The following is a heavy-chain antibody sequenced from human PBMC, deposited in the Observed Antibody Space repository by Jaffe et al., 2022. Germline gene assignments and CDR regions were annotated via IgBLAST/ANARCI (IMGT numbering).Heavy chain of an antibody. D-gene: IGHD4-17*01. CDR2: INTDGSTT. CDR1: GFTFSSYW. V-gene: IGHV3-74*01. Sequence: EVQLVESGGGLVQPGGSLRLSCAASGFTFSSYWMHWVRQAPGKGLVWVSRINTDGSTTTYADSVKGRFTISRDNAKNTLYLQMNSLRAEDTAVYYCARVYEYGDRPNWFDPWGQGTLVTVSS. CDR3: ARVYEYGDRPNWFDP. J-gene: IGHJ5*02.